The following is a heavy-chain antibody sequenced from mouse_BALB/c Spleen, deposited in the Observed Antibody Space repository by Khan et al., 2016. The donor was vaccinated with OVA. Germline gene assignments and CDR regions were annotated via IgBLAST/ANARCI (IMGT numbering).Heavy chain of an antibody. D-gene: IGHD2-10*01. Sequence: VQLQESGPGLVAPSQSLSITCTISGFSLTNYGVHWVRQPPGKGLEWLVVIWSDGSTTYNSAHKSSMTISKDNSKSQVFLKMNSLQTDDTAMYFCARQPYYHYNIMDYWGQGTSVTVSS. J-gene: IGHJ4*01. CDR3: ARQPYYHYNIMDY. CDR2: IWSDGST. V-gene: IGHV2-6-1*01. CDR1: GFSLTNYG.